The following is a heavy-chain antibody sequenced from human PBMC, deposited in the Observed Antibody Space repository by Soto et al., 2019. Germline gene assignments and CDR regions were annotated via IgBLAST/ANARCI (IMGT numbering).Heavy chain of an antibody. Sequence: GGSLRLSCTASGFPFSSYCMHWVRQAPGKGLEWVAVIWYDGSNKYYADSVKGRFTISRDNSKNTLYLQMNSLRAEDTAVYYCARDYGSGSYYDYYYYGMDVWGQGTTVTVSS. CDR1: GFPFSSYC. CDR3: ARDYGSGSYYDYYYYGMDV. V-gene: IGHV3-33*01. CDR2: IWYDGSNK. J-gene: IGHJ6*02. D-gene: IGHD3-10*01.